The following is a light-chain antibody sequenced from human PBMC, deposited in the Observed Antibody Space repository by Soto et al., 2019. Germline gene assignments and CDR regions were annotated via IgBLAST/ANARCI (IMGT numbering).Light chain of an antibody. CDR1: QSLLHSKGYNY. V-gene: IGKV1-39*01. J-gene: IGKJ1*01. Sequence: PLTLPVTPGETASISCRSSQSLLHSKGYNYLGWYQQKPGKAPKLLIYAASSLQSGVPSRFSGSGSGTDFTLTISSLQPEDFATYYCQPSYSTPPTSGQPTKV. CDR3: QPSYSTPPT. CDR2: AAS.